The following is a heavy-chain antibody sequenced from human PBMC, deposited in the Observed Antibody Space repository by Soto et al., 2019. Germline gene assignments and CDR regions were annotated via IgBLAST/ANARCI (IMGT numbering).Heavy chain of an antibody. Sequence: QVQLQQWGAGLLKPSETLSLTCGVYGGSFSGYYWSWICQPPGKGPEWIGEINHSGSTNYNPSLKSRVTISVDTSKNQFSLKLSSVTAADTAVYYCARCYGSGSYYRRYGMDVWGQGTTVTVSS. CDR2: INHSGST. CDR3: ARCYGSGSYYRRYGMDV. J-gene: IGHJ6*02. V-gene: IGHV4-34*01. D-gene: IGHD3-10*01. CDR1: GGSFSGYY.